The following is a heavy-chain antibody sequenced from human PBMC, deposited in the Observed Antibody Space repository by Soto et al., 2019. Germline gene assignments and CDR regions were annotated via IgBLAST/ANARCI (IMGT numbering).Heavy chain of an antibody. D-gene: IGHD5-12*01. J-gene: IGHJ4*02. CDR1: GITYSTYA. CDR2: INAGNGDT. Sequence: VQLVQSGAEVKKPGASVMVSCKASGITYSTYAIHWVRQAPGQSLEWMGWINAGNGDTRYSEKLQGRVTLTRDTSASTAYMDLSSLRSEDTAIYYRARAISGYVTWGQGTLVTVSS. CDR3: ARAISGYVT. V-gene: IGHV1-3*01.